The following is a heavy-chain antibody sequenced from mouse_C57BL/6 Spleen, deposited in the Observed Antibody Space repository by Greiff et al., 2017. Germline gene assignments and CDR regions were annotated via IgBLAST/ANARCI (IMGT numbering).Heavy chain of an antibody. CDR1: GYTFTSYW. CDR3: AITTVVAYYFDD. J-gene: IGHJ2*01. V-gene: IGHV1-50*01. CDR2: IDPSDSST. Sequence: QVQLQQPGAELVKPGASVKLSCKASGYTFTSYWMQWVKQRPGQGLEWIGEIDPSDSSTNYNHKFKGKATLTVYTSSSTAYMHLSILTSGVSAVYYCAITTVVAYYFDDWGQGTTLTVSS. D-gene: IGHD1-1*01.